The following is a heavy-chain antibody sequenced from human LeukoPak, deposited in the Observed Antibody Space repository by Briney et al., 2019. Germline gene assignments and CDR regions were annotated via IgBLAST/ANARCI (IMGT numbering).Heavy chain of an antibody. D-gene: IGHD2-2*01. CDR2: INHSGST. Sequence: SETLSLTCAVYGGSFSGYYWSWIRLPPGKGLEWIGEINHSGSTNYNPSLKSRVTISVDASKNQFSLKLSSVTAADTAVYYCARGPFIVVVPAAIRGWFDPWGQGTLVTVSS. CDR1: GGSFSGYY. J-gene: IGHJ5*02. V-gene: IGHV4-34*01. CDR3: ARGPFIVVVPAAIRGWFDP.